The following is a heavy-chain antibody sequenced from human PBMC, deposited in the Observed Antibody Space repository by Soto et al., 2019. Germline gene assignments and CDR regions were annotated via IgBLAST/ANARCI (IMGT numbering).Heavy chain of an antibody. D-gene: IGHD2-8*01. CDR1: GGSISSYY. Sequence: PSETLSLTCTVSGGSISSYYWSWIRQPPGKGLEWIGYIYYSGSTNYNPSLKSRVTISVDTSKNQFPLKLSSVTAADTAVYYCARDLGAYCTNGVCYNWFDPWGQGTLVTVSS. CDR3: ARDLGAYCTNGVCYNWFDP. J-gene: IGHJ5*02. V-gene: IGHV4-59*01. CDR2: IYYSGST.